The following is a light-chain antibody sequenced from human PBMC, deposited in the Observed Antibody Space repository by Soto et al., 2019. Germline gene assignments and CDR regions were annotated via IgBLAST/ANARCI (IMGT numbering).Light chain of an antibody. CDR1: SSDVGGSKY. J-gene: IGLJ3*02. CDR3: GSYTIFNTMV. V-gene: IGLV2-14*01. CDR2: DVS. Sequence: QPVLTQPASVSGSPGQSITISCTGTSSDVGGSKYVSWYQQPPGKAPRIIIYDVSDRPSGVSYRFSGSKSGNTASLTISGLQAEDEADYYCGSYTIFNTMVFGGGTKLTVL.